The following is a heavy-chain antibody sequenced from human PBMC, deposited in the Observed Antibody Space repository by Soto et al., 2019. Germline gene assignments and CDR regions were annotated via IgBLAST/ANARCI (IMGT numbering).Heavy chain of an antibody. CDR3: ARGNQYYDFWSGYSRGGYYYYYGIDV. V-gene: IGHV3-53*01. J-gene: IGHJ6*02. D-gene: IGHD3-3*01. CDR1: GFTVSSNY. CDR2: IYSGGST. Sequence: PGGSLRLSCAASGFTVSSNYMSWVRQAPGKGLEWVSVIYSGGSTYYADSVKGRFTISRDNSKNTLYLQMNSLRAEDTAVYYCARGNQYYDFWSGYSRGGYYYYYGIDVWGQGTTVTVSS.